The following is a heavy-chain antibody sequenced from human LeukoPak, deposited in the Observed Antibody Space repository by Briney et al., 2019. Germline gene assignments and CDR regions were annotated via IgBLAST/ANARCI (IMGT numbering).Heavy chain of an antibody. J-gene: IGHJ4*02. CDR3: ARIGGSGSYSGHYFDH. V-gene: IGHV3-74*01. Sequence: GGSLRLSCAASGFTFSSYWMHWVRQVPGKGLVWVSRMKSDGSGTYYADSVKGRFTISRDNAKNTLFLQMNSLGVEDTAVYYCARIGGSGSYSGHYFDHWGQGTLVTVSS. D-gene: IGHD3-10*01. CDR1: GFTFSSYW. CDR2: MKSDGSGT.